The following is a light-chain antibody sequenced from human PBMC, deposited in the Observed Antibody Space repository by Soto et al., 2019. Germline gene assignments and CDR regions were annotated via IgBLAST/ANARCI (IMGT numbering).Light chain of an antibody. V-gene: IGLV2-14*01. CDR3: SSYTSSSNPYV. CDR1: SSDVGGYNY. CDR2: DVS. Sequence: QSVLTQPASVSGSPGQSITISCTGTSSDVGGYNYVSWYQQHPGKAPKLMIYDVSNRPSGVSNRFSGSKSGNTASLTISGLQAEDEADYYCSSYTSSSNPYVFGPGTKVTVL. J-gene: IGLJ1*01.